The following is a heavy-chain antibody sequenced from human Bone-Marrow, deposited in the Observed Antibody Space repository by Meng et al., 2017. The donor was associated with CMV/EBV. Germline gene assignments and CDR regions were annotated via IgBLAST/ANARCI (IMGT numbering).Heavy chain of an antibody. CDR2: IDIDGRDI. Sequence: EVQLVESGGGLVQPGGSLRLSCAVSGFTLTRYWMHWVRDVPGKGLEWVSRIDIDGRDITYADSVRGRFSISRDDAKNTLYLQMNSLRIEDTAVYYCARGVAETLGWEMGYWGQGTLVTVST. D-gene: IGHD1-26*01. J-gene: IGHJ4*02. CDR3: ARGVAETLGWEMGY. CDR1: GFTLTRYW. V-gene: IGHV3-74*03.